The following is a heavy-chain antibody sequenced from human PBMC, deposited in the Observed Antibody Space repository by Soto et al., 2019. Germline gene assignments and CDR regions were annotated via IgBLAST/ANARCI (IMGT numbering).Heavy chain of an antibody. CDR2: INAGSGNT. V-gene: IGHV1-3*01. CDR3: ARDILFAY. D-gene: IGHD2-15*01. J-gene: IGHJ4*02. Sequence: ASVKVYCKASEYTFTNYALHWVRQAPGQRLEWMGWINAGSGNTKYSQKFQDRVTITRDTSASTAYMELSSLGSEDTAVYYCARDILFAYWGQGTLVTVSS. CDR1: EYTFTNYA.